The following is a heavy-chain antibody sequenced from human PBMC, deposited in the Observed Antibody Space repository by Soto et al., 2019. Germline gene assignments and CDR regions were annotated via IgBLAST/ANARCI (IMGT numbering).Heavy chain of an antibody. CDR3: ARIPRYSFPTSDDLDS. J-gene: IGHJ4*02. Sequence: QVQLVQSGAEVRKPGSSVQVSCKASGGTFYTYTFSWVQQAPGQGLEWMGSITPIYPTTNYAEKFQGRLKVTADGSTSTAYMELSSLTSDDKAVYYCARIPRYSFPTSDDLDSLGQGTLVTV. D-gene: IGHD5-18*01. CDR1: GGTFYTYT. V-gene: IGHV1-69*15. CDR2: ITPIYPTT.